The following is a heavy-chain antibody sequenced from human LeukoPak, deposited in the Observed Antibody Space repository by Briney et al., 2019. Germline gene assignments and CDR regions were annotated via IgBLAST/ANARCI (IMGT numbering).Heavy chain of an antibody. CDR2: IYYSGST. CDR1: GGSISSSSYY. Sequence: PSETLSLTCSVSGGSISSSSYYWGWIRQPPGKGLEWIGSIYYSGSTHYNPSLKSRVTISVDTSKNQFSLKLSSVTAADTAVYYCARQAGHCSSTTCYTYFDYWGQGTLVTVSS. V-gene: IGHV4-39*01. D-gene: IGHD2-2*02. J-gene: IGHJ4*02. CDR3: ARQAGHCSSTTCYTYFDY.